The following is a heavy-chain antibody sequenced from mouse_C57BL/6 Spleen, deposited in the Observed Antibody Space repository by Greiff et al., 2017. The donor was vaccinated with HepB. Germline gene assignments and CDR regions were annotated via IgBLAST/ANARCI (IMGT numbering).Heavy chain of an antibody. Sequence: VKLMESGAELVRPGTSVKMSCKASGYTFTNYWIGWAKQRPGHGLEWIGDIYPGGGYTNYNEKFKGKATLTADKSSSTAYMQFSSLTSEDSAIYYCASSYGYDRAWFAYWGQGTLVTVSA. V-gene: IGHV1-63*01. CDR1: GYTFTNYW. CDR3: ASSYGYDRAWFAY. J-gene: IGHJ3*01. CDR2: IYPGGGYT. D-gene: IGHD2-9*01.